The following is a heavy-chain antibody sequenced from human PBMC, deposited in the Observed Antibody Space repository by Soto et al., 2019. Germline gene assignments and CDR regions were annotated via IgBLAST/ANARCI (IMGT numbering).Heavy chain of an antibody. D-gene: IGHD6-19*01. Sequence: QVQLVQSGAEVKKPGSSVKVSCKASGGTFSSYAISWVRQAPGQGLEWMGGIIPIFGTANYAQKFQGRVTITADESTSTAYMELSSLRSEDTAVYYCARDAGGSSGWYGPFDYWGRGTLVTVSS. CDR1: GGTFSSYA. V-gene: IGHV1-69*01. J-gene: IGHJ4*02. CDR2: IIPIFGTA. CDR3: ARDAGGSSGWYGPFDY.